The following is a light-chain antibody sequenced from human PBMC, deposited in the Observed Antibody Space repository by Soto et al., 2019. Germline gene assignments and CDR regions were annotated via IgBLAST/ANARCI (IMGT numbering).Light chain of an antibody. CDR2: SNN. CDR1: RSSIGTHT. J-gene: IGLJ2*01. V-gene: IGLV1-44*01. CDR3: AAWDDSRNGVL. Sequence: SVVAQPPSASGTPGKRVSLSCSGNRSSIGTHTVNWYQQLPETAPKLLIYSNNQRPSGVPDRFSGSKSGTSASLAISGLQSEDEADYYCAAWDDSRNGVLFGGGTKVTVL.